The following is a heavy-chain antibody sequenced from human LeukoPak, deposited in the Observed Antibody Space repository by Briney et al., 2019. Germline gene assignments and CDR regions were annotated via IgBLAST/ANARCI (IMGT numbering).Heavy chain of an antibody. CDR2: IYLYGTT. Sequence: SETLSLTCSVSAGSIRSSSWWSWVRQSPVKGLEWIGEIYLYGTTNYNPSLKSRVTMSVDRSKNQFSLKLSSVTAADTAVYYCAKEAYYYDSPEGSGSRGYWGQGTLVTVSS. CDR3: AKEAYYYDSPEGSGSRGY. CDR1: AGSIRSSSW. V-gene: IGHV4-4*02. J-gene: IGHJ4*02. D-gene: IGHD3-22*01.